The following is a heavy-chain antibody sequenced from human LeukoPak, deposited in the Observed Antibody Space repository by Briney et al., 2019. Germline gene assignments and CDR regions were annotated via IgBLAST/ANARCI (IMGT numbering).Heavy chain of an antibody. Sequence: GGSLRLSCAASGFTFSSYAMSWVRQAPGKGLEWVSAISGSGGSTYYAAPVKGRFTISRDDSKNTLYLQMNSLKTEDTAVYYCTTDSVIVPAASDYWGQGTLVTVSS. CDR3: TTDSVIVPAASDY. CDR2: ISGSGGST. D-gene: IGHD2-2*01. V-gene: IGHV3-23*01. J-gene: IGHJ4*02. CDR1: GFTFSSYA.